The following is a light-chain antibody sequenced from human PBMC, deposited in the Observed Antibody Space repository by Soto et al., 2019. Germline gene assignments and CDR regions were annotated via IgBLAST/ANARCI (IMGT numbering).Light chain of an antibody. V-gene: IGKV3D-15*01. CDR1: QSVSRD. CDR2: DTS. CDR3: QQYNQWPPLT. Sequence: EIVLTQSPGTLSLSPGERATLSCRASQSVSRDLAWYQQKPGQAPRLLIYDTSTRATGVPARFSGSGSGTEFTLTISDLQSEDFAVYYCQQYNQWPPLTFGGGTKVDIK. J-gene: IGKJ4*01.